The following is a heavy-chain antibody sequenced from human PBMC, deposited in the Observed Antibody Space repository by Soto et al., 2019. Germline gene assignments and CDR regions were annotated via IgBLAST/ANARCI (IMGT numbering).Heavy chain of an antibody. CDR3: GREGYSGYDSWFDP. V-gene: IGHV1-18*01. CDR2: ISAYNGNT. Sequence: ASVKVSCKASGYTFTSYGISWVRQAPGQGLEWMGWISAYNGNTNYAQKLQGRVNMTTDTSTSTAYMELRSLRSDDTAVYYCGREGYSGYDSWFDPWGQGTLVTVSS. D-gene: IGHD5-12*01. J-gene: IGHJ5*02. CDR1: GYTFTSYG.